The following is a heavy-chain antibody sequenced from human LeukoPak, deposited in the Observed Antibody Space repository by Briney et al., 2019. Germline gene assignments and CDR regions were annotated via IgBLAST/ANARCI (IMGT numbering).Heavy chain of an antibody. Sequence: PGGSLKISCKGSGYSFTSYWIGWVRQMPGKGLEWMGIIYPGDSDTRYSPSFQGQVTISADKSLSTAYLQWSSLKASDTAMYYCARTMVRGVIASARDYWGQGTLVTVSS. CDR1: GYSFTSYW. V-gene: IGHV5-51*01. CDR3: ARTMVRGVIASARDY. J-gene: IGHJ4*02. CDR2: IYPGDSDT. D-gene: IGHD3-10*01.